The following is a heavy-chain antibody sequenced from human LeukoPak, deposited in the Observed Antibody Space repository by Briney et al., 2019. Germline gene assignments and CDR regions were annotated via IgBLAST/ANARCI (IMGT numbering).Heavy chain of an antibody. CDR1: GYTFTSYD. D-gene: IGHD4-17*01. V-gene: IGHV1-8*01. Sequence: GASVKVSCKASGYTFTSYDINWVRQATGQGLEWMGWMNPNSGNTGYAQKFQGRVTMTRNTSISTAYMELSSLRSEDTAVYYCARLCTVTTSRDYWGQGTLVTVSS. J-gene: IGHJ4*02. CDR2: MNPNSGNT. CDR3: ARLCTVTTSRDY.